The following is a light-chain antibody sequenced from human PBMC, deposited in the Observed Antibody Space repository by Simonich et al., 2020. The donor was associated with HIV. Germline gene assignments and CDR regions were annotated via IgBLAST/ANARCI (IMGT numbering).Light chain of an antibody. J-gene: IGKJ1*01. V-gene: IGKV1-39*01. CDR1: QYISSY. CDR3: QQTYNTPPWT. CDR2: AAS. Sequence: DIQMTQSPSSLSASVGDRVTITCRASQYISSYLNWYQQKPGKAPKLLISAASSLQSGVPSRFSGSGAGTDCTLTISSLQPEDFTTYYCQQTYNTPPWTFGQGTKVEIK.